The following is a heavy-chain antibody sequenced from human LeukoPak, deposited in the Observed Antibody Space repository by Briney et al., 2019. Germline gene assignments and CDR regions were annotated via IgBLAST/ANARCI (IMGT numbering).Heavy chain of an antibody. CDR3: AMSGYSSSRFDY. Sequence: GGSLRLSCAASGFTFRSYSMNCVRQAPGKGLEWVSYISSSSSTIYYADSVKGRFIISRDNAKNSLHLQMNRLIAEDTAVYYCAMSGYSSSRFDYWGQGTLVTVSS. V-gene: IGHV3-48*01. CDR2: ISSSSSTI. D-gene: IGHD6-13*01. J-gene: IGHJ4*02. CDR1: GFTFRSYS.